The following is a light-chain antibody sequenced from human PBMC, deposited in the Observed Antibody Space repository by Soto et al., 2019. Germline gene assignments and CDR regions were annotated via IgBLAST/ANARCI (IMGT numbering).Light chain of an antibody. V-gene: IGLV1-40*01. CDR3: QSYDSSLRV. Sequence: QSVLTQPPSVSGAPGQRVTISCTGSSSNIGAGYDVHWYQQLPGTAPKLLIYGNSNRPSGVPDRFSGSKSGTSASLAITGXXXXXXXXXXCQSYDSSLRVFGGGTKLTV. CDR2: GNS. J-gene: IGLJ2*01. CDR1: SSNIGAGYD.